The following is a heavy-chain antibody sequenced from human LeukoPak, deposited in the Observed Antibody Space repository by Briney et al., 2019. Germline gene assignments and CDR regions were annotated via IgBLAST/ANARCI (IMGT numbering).Heavy chain of an antibody. CDR2: ISSSSSYI. CDR3: AIFGDPNAFDI. CDR1: GFTFSSYS. Sequence: GGSLRLSCAASGFTFSSYSMNWVRQAPGKGLEWVSSISSSSSYIYYADLVKGRFTISRDNAKNSLYLQMNSLRAEDTAVYYCAIFGDPNAFDIWGQGTMVTVSS. J-gene: IGHJ3*02. D-gene: IGHD3-16*01. V-gene: IGHV3-21*01.